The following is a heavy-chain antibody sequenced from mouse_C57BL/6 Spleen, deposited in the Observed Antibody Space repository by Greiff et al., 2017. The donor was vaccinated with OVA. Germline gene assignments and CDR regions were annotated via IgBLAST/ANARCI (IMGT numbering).Heavy chain of an antibody. J-gene: IGHJ4*01. Sequence: QVQLQQPGAELVMPGASVKLSCKASGYTFTSYWVHWVKQRPGQGLEWIGEIDPSDSYTNYNQKFKGKSTLTVDKSSSTAYMQLSSLTSEDSAVYYCARGDGNYWMDYWGQGTSVTVSS. CDR3: ARGDGNYWMDY. CDR1: GYTFTSYW. D-gene: IGHD2-1*01. CDR2: IDPSDSYT. V-gene: IGHV1-69*01.